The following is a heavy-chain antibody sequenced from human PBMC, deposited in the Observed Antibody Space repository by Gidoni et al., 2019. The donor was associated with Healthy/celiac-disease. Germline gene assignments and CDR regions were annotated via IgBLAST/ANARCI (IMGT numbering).Heavy chain of an antibody. CDR1: GYTFTSYG. V-gene: IGHV1-18*01. CDR2: ISAYNGNT. J-gene: IGHJ6*02. CDR3: ARDYCSGGSCYHDYYYYYYGMDV. D-gene: IGHD2-15*01. Sequence: QVQLVQSGAEVKKPGASVKCSCKASGYTFTSYGISWVRQAPGQGLEWMGWISAYNGNTNYAQKLQGRVTMTTDTSTSTAYMELRSLRSDDTAVYYCARDYCSGGSCYHDYYYYYYGMDVWGQGTTVTVSS.